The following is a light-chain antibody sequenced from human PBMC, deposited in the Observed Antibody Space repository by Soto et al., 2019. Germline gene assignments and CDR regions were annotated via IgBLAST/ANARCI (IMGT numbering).Light chain of an antibody. Sequence: QAVVTQPPSVSGAPGQRVIISCTGSSSNVGAGYDVHWYKQVPGTAPKLLMYGNVNRPSGVPDRFSGSKSGTSASLAITGLQADDEADYYCQSYDSSLTASVFGGGTKLTVL. CDR1: SSNVGAGYD. J-gene: IGLJ2*01. CDR3: QSYDSSLTASV. CDR2: GNV. V-gene: IGLV1-40*01.